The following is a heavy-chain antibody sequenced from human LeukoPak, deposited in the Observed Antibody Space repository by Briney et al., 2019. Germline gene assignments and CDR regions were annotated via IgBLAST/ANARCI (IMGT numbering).Heavy chain of an antibody. Sequence: ASVKVSCKASGYTFTSYGISWVRQASGQGLEWMGWISAYNGNTNYAQKLQGRVTMTTDTSTSTAYMELRSLRSDDTAVYYCARDQGRTIWFGELQVLDYWGQGTLVTVSS. J-gene: IGHJ4*02. V-gene: IGHV1-18*01. CDR1: GYTFTSYG. CDR3: ARDQGRTIWFGELQVLDY. D-gene: IGHD3-10*01. CDR2: ISAYNGNT.